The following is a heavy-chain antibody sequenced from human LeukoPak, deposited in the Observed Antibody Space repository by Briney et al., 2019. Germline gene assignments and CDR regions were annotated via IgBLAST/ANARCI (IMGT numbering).Heavy chain of an antibody. CDR1: GFTFSSYA. CDR2: ISDSGDNT. V-gene: IGHV3-23*01. CDR3: EKERSTDRAWFGELLE. J-gene: IGHJ4*02. Sequence: GGSLRLSCAASGFTFSSYAMSWVRQAPGKGLEWVSGISDSGDNTYYADSVKGRFTISRDNSKFTLYLQMNSLRAEDTALYYCEKERSTDRAWFGELLEWGQGNMVTVSS. D-gene: IGHD3-10*01.